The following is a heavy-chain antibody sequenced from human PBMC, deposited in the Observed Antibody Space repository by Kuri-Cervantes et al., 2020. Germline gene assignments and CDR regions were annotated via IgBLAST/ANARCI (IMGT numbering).Heavy chain of an antibody. D-gene: IGHD6-19*01. J-gene: IGHJ4*02. CDR2: IKQDGSEK. CDR1: GFTFSSYW. V-gene: IGHV3-7*01. CDR3: ARGFSSGRGAFDY. Sequence: GESLKISCAASGFTFSSYWMSWVRQAPGKGLEWVANIKQDGSEKYYVDSVKGRFTISRDNAKNSLYLQMNSLRDEDTAVYYCARGFSSGRGAFDYWGQGTLVTVSS.